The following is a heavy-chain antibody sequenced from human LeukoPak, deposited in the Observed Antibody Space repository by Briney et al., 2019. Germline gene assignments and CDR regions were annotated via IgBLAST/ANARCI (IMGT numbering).Heavy chain of an antibody. J-gene: IGHJ5*01. CDR3: TRANDPSGKMGRFDP. CDR1: GFTFSNYG. Sequence: GRSLRLSCAASGFTFSNYGMHWLRQAPGKGLDWVAGIRYDGNEELYADSVRGRFTISRDNSRNILYLQMNSLSPEDTATYYCTRANDPSGKMGRFDPWGQGTLVTVSS. D-gene: IGHD3-10*01. V-gene: IGHV3-33*01. CDR2: IRYDGNEE.